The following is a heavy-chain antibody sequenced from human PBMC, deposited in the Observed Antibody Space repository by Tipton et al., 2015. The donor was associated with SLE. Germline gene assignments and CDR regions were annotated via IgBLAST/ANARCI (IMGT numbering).Heavy chain of an antibody. D-gene: IGHD2-21*02. CDR1: GVSIGSGGYY. J-gene: IGHJ4*02. CDR3: ARRRTVTAYDFDH. V-gene: IGHV4-39*07. CDR2: MYFSGTT. Sequence: LRLSCTVSGVSIGSGGYYWSWIRQPPGKGLEWIGSMYFSGTTYHNPSLKSRVTMSIDTSKNQFSLILNAVTAADTAVYYCARRRTVTAYDFDHWGQGTLVTVSS.